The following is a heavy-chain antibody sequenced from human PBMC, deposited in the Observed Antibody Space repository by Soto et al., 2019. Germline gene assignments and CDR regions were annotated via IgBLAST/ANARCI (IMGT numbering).Heavy chain of an antibody. V-gene: IGHV3-33*01. J-gene: IGHJ6*04. D-gene: IGHD3-9*01. Sequence: PGGSLRLSCAASGFTFSSYGMHWVRQAPGKGLEWVAVIWYDGSNKYYADSVKGRFTISRDNSKNTLYLQMNSLRAEDTAVYYCARSRVLTGPLLDVWGKGTTVTVSS. CDR2: IWYDGSNK. CDR3: ARSRVLTGPLLDV. CDR1: GFTFSSYG.